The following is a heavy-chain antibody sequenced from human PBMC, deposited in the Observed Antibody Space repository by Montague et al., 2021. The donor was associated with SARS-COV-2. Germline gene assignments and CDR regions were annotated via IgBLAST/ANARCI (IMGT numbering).Heavy chain of an antibody. CDR2: ISTISNYI. V-gene: IGHV3-21*01. Sequence: SLRLSLSASGFTFSSYSMNWVRQAPGKGLEWVSFISTISNYIYYADSVKGRFTISRDNAKNSLYLQMNSLRAEDTAVYYCARGDYWGSLDYWGQGTLVTVSS. CDR3: ARGDYWGSLDY. CDR1: GFTFSSYS. D-gene: IGHD7-27*01. J-gene: IGHJ4*02.